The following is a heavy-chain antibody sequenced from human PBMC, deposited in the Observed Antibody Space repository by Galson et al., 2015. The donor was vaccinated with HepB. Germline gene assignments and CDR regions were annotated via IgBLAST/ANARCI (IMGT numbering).Heavy chain of an antibody. CDR1: GFTFSSYW. J-gene: IGHJ4*02. CDR2: ISGGGLTT. CDR3: VRDHNYDRSGYSDYFDY. Sequence: SLRLSCAASGFTFSSYWMHWVRQAPGKGLVWVSRISGGGLTTTYADSVKGRFTISRDNAKNTLYLQMNGLRDEDTAVYYCVRDHNYDRSGYSDYFDYWGQGTLVTVSS. V-gene: IGHV3-74*01. D-gene: IGHD3-22*01.